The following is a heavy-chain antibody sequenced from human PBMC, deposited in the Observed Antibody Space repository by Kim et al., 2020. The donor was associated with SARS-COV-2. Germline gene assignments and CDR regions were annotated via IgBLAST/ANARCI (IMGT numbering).Heavy chain of an antibody. CDR2: ISWDGGST. J-gene: IGHJ4*02. CDR1: GFTFDDYA. CDR3: AKDKGGGLWFGESKYYFDY. D-gene: IGHD3-10*01. Sequence: GGSLRLSCAASGFTFDDYAMHWVRQAPGKGLEWVSLISWDGGSTYYADSVKGRFTISRDNSKNSLYLQMNSLRAEDTALYYCAKDKGGGLWFGESKYYFDYWGQGTLVTVSS. V-gene: IGHV3-43D*03.